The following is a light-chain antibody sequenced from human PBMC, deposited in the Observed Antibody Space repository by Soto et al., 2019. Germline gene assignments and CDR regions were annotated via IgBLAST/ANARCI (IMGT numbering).Light chain of an antibody. V-gene: IGKV1-8*01. CDR3: QQYYSYPPVT. CDR1: QGISSY. Sequence: AIRMTQSPSSLSASTGDRVTITCRASQGISSYLAWYQQKPGKAPKLLIYAASTLQSGVPSRFSGSGSGTDFTLTISCPQSEDFATYYCQQYYSYPPVTFGGGTKVEIK. CDR2: AAS. J-gene: IGKJ4*01.